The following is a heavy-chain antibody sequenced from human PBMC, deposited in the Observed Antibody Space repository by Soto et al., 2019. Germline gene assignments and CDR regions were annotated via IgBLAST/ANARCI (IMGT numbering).Heavy chain of an antibody. CDR3: ARAKSCSAGSCYDLDY. Sequence: ASVKVSCKASAYTFTNYGISWVRQAPGQGLEWMGWISAYNGNTNYAQKFQGRVTMTTDTSTGTAFMELRSLRSDDTAVYYCARAKSCSAGSCYDLDYWGQGTLVTVSS. V-gene: IGHV1-18*01. CDR2: ISAYNGNT. CDR1: AYTFTNYG. J-gene: IGHJ4*02. D-gene: IGHD2-15*01.